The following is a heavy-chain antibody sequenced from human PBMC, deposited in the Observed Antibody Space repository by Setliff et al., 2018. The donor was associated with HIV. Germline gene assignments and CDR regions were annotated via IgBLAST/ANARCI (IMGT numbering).Heavy chain of an antibody. CDR3: ARGRRYDFWSGSQDWFDP. J-gene: IGHJ5*02. Sequence: SATLSLTCAVYGGSFSGYYWSWIRQPPGKGLEWIGEINHSGSTNYNPSLKSRVTISVDTSKNQFSLKLSSVTAADTAVYYCARGRRYDFWSGSQDWFDPWGQGTLVTVSS. CDR1: GGSFSGYY. V-gene: IGHV4-34*01. D-gene: IGHD3-3*01. CDR2: INHSGST.